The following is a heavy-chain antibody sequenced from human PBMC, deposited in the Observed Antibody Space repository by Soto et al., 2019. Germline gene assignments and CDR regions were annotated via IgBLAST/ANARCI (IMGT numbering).Heavy chain of an antibody. CDR3: ARGRGYCSGGSCYPFVP. Sequence: LSLTCTVSGGSISSYYWSWIRQPPGKGLEWIGYIYYSGSTNYNPSLKSRVTISVDTSKNQFSLKLSSVTAADTAVYYCARGRGYCSGGSCYPFVPWGQGTLVTVSS. CDR1: GGSISSYY. J-gene: IGHJ5*02. V-gene: IGHV4-59*01. CDR2: IYYSGST. D-gene: IGHD2-15*01.